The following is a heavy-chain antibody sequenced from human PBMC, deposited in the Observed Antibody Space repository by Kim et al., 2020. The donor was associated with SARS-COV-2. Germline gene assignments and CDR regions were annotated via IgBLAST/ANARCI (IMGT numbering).Heavy chain of an antibody. D-gene: IGHD2-21*02. J-gene: IGHJ4*02. CDR3: AKGGVVVVTAVFDY. V-gene: IGHV3-30*18. CDR1: GFTFSSYG. CDR2: ISYDGSNK. Sequence: GGSLRLSCAASGFTFSSYGMHWVRQAPGKGLEWVAVISYDGSNKYYADSVKGRFTISRNNSKNTLYLQMNSLRAEDTAVYYCAKGGVVVVTAVFDYWGQGTLVTVSS.